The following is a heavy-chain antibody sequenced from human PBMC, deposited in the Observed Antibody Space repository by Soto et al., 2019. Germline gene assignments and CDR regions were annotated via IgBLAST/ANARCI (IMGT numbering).Heavy chain of an antibody. CDR1: GGSISSGGYY. CDR2: IYYSGST. CDR3: ARGGGIAAAGTRASWFDP. Sequence: QVQLQESGPGLVKPSQTLSLTCTVSGGSISSGGYYWSWIRQHPGKGLEWIGYIYYSGSTYYNPSLKSRVIIAVDTSKKQCSLKRSSVTAADTAVYYWARGGGIAAAGTRASWFDPWGQGTLVTVCS. D-gene: IGHD6-13*01. V-gene: IGHV4-31*03. J-gene: IGHJ5*02.